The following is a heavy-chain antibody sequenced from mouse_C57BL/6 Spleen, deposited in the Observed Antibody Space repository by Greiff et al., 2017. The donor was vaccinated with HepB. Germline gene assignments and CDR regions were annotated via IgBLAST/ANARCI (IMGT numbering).Heavy chain of an antibody. Sequence: QVQLQQPGAELVKPGASVKLSCKASGYTFTSYWMHWVKQRPGQGLEWIGMIHPNSGSTNYNEKFKSKATLTVDKSSSTTYMQLSSLTSEDSAVYYCARYPGYYFDYWGQGTTLTVSS. V-gene: IGHV1-64*01. CDR1: GYTFTSYW. J-gene: IGHJ2*01. CDR2: IHPNSGST. CDR3: ARYPGYYFDY.